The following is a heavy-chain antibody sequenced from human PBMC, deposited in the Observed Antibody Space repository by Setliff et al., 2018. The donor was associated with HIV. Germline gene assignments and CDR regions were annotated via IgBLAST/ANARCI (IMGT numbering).Heavy chain of an antibody. D-gene: IGHD3-3*01. Sequence: SLRLSCAASGFTFSSYGMHWVRQAPGKGLEWVAVIWYDGSNKYYADSVKGRFTISRDNSKNTLYLQMDSLRTEDTAVYYCASSYPNYNYGNYDFWSGYYHDDAFDIWGQGTMVTVSS. CDR1: GFTFSSYG. J-gene: IGHJ3*02. CDR2: IWYDGSNK. V-gene: IGHV3-33*08. CDR3: ASSYPNYNYGNYDFWSGYYHDDAFDI.